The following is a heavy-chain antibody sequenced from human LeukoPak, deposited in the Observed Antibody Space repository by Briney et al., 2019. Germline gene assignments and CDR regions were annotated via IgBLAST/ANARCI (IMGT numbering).Heavy chain of an antibody. D-gene: IGHD6-19*01. Sequence: GASVKVSCKASGYTFTSYGISWVRQAPGQGLEWMGWISAYNGNTSYAQKLQGRVTMTTDTSTSTAYMELRSLRSEDTAVYYCARDSQLDSSGYPDYWGQGTLVTVSS. J-gene: IGHJ4*02. CDR3: ARDSQLDSSGYPDY. CDR1: GYTFTSYG. V-gene: IGHV1-18*01. CDR2: ISAYNGNT.